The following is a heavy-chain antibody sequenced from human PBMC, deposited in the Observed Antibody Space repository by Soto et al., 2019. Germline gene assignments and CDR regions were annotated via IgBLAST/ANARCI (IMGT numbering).Heavy chain of an antibody. CDR2: TFFTGYT. J-gene: IGHJ5*02. Sequence: QLQMQESGPRLVKPSETLSLTCTVSGGSINSTTSYWGWLRQPPGKGLEWLGSTFFTGYTYYNPSLESRVTIAVDTSKNQFSLNLKSVTAADTGTYYCALFAVVVSTWGQGALVAVSA. CDR1: GGSINSTTSY. V-gene: IGHV4-39*01. CDR3: ALFAVVVST. D-gene: IGHD2-21*01.